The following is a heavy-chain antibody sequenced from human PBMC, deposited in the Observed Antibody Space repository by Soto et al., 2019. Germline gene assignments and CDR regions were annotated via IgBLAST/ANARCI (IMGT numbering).Heavy chain of an antibody. V-gene: IGHV4-4*02. J-gene: IGHJ4*02. CDR2: IYHSGST. CDR3: ASQTYYYDSSGYFPN. CDR1: GGSISSSNW. D-gene: IGHD3-22*01. Sequence: SETLSLTCAGSGGSISSSNWWSWVRQPPGKGLEWIGEIYHSGSTNYNPSLKSRVTISVDKSKNQFSLKLSSVTAADTAVYYCASQTYYYDSSGYFPNWGQGTLVTVSS.